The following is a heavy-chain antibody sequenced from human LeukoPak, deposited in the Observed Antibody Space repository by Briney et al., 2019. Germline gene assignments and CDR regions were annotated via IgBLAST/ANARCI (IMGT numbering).Heavy chain of an antibody. D-gene: IGHD6-19*01. J-gene: IGHJ4*02. CDR2: ISSGSTI. Sequence: GGSLRLSCAASGFTFSSYKMNWVRQAPGKGLEWVSYISSGSTIYDADSVKGRFTISRDNAKNSLYLQMNSLRAEDTAVYYCARESIAVAGAPFDYWGQRTLATVSS. CDR3: ARESIAVAGAPFDY. V-gene: IGHV3-48*03. CDR1: GFTFSSYK.